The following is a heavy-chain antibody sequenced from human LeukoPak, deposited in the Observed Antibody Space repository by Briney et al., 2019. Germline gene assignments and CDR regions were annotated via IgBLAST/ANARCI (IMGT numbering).Heavy chain of an antibody. CDR1: GGSISSYY. CDR2: IYTSGST. D-gene: IGHD3-10*01. CDR3: AKNEKGSFDY. J-gene: IGHJ4*02. V-gene: IGHV4-4*07. Sequence: PSETLSLTCTVSGGSISSYYWTWIRQPAGKGLEWIGRIYTSGSTNYNPSLNSRVTMSVDTSKNQFSLKLSSLTAADTAVYYCAKNEKGSFDYWGQGTLVTVSS.